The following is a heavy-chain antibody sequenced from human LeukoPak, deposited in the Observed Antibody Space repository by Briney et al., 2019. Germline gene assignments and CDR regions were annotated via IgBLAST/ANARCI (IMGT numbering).Heavy chain of an antibody. J-gene: IGHJ4*02. CDR2: INPNNGGT. CDR3: ARGYSSPVPNFDY. D-gene: IGHD6-13*01. V-gene: IGHV1-2*02. CDR1: GYTFTGYY. Sequence: ASVKVSCKASGYTFTGYYMHWVRQAPGQGLEWMGWINPNNGGTSYAQKFQGRVTMTRDTSITTSYMELPSLTSDDTAVYYCARGYSSPVPNFDYWGQGTLVTVSS.